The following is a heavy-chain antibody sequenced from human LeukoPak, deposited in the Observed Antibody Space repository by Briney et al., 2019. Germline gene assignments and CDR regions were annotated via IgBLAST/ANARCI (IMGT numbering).Heavy chain of an antibody. Sequence: PSETLSLTCTVSGYSISSGYYWGWIRQPPGKGLEWIGSIYHSGSTYYNPSLKSRVTISVDTSKNQFSLKLSSVTAADTAVYYCARGWNAFDIWGQGTMVTVSS. CDR1: GYSISSGYY. CDR3: ARGWNAFDI. D-gene: IGHD1-1*01. V-gene: IGHV4-38-2*02. J-gene: IGHJ3*02. CDR2: IYHSGST.